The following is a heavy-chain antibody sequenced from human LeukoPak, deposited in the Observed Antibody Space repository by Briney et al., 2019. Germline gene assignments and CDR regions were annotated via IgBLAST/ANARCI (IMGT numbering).Heavy chain of an antibody. D-gene: IGHD4/OR15-4a*01. CDR3: ARRAGAYSHPYDY. Sequence: GGSLRLSCAASGFIFSSYGMSWVRQAPGKGLEWVSAISGSDGRTYYADSVKGRFTISRDNSKNTLYLQMNSLRAEDTAVYYCARRAGAYSHPYDYWGQGTLVTVSS. CDR1: GFIFSSYG. V-gene: IGHV3-23*01. CDR2: ISGSDGRT. J-gene: IGHJ4*02.